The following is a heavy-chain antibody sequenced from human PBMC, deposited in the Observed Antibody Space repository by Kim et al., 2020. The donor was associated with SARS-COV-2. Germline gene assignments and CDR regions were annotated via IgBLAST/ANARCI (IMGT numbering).Heavy chain of an antibody. CDR1: GFTFSSYG. D-gene: IGHD5-12*01. V-gene: IGHV3-30*18. CDR3: AKGPGRCYDVSLDYFDY. Sequence: GGSLRLSCAASGFTFSSYGMHWVRQAPGKGLEWVAVISYDGSNKYYADSVKGRFTISRDNSKNTLYLQMNSLRAEDTAVYYCAKGPGRCYDVSLDYFDYWGQGTLVTVSS. J-gene: IGHJ4*01. CDR2: ISYDGSNK.